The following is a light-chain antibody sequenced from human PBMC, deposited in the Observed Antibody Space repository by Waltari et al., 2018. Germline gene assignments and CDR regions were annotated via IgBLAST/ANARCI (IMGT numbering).Light chain of an antibody. J-gene: IGKJ2*03. Sequence: DIVMTQSPDSLSVSLGERATINCKSSRTVFYDSNNKNYLAWYQQKPGQPPKLLIYMASTLKSGVPDRFSGSGSGTDFTLTISTLQAEDVAVYYCHQYYNTPYSYGQGTKLEIK. CDR2: MAS. CDR3: HQYYNTPYS. CDR1: RTVFYDSNNKNY. V-gene: IGKV4-1*01.